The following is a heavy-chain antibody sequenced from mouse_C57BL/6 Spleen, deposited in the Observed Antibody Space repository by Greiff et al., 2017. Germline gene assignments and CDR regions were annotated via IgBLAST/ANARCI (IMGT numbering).Heavy chain of an antibody. J-gene: IGHJ3*01. CDR3: ARRGYDYAWLAY. V-gene: IGHV1-55*01. Sequence: VKLQQSGAGLVKPGASVKMSCTASGYTFTSYWITWVRQRPGQSLEWIGAIYPGSGSTNYNEKFKGTATLTVDTSSSTAYMQLSSLTSEDYAVYDGARRGYDYAWLAYWGQGTLVTVSA. D-gene: IGHD2-4*01. CDR2: IYPGSGST. CDR1: GYTFTSYW.